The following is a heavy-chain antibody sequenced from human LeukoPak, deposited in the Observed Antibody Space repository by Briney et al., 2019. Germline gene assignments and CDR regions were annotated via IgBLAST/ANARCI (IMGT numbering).Heavy chain of an antibody. CDR3: AMGKYDYVWGSYRSDAFDI. V-gene: IGHV1-18*01. CDR1: GYTLTSYG. D-gene: IGHD3-16*02. CDR2: ISAYNGNT. Sequence: ASVKVSCKASGYTLTSYGISWVRQAPGQGLEWMGWISAYNGNTNYAQKLQGRVTMTTDTSTSTAYMELRSLRSDDTAVYYCAMGKYDYVWGSYRSDAFDIWGQGTMVTVSS. J-gene: IGHJ3*02.